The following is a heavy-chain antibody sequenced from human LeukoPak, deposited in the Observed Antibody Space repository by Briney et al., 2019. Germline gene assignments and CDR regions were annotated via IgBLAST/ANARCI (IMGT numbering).Heavy chain of an antibody. D-gene: IGHD1/OR15-1a*01. J-gene: IGHJ4*02. Sequence: NPSETLSLTCTVSGGSISSSSYYWGWIRQPPGKGLEWIGSIYYSGSTYYNPSLKSRVTISVDTSKNQFSLKLSSVTAADTAVYYCARHSRGTIDYWGQGTLVTVSS. CDR2: IYYSGST. V-gene: IGHV4-39*01. CDR3: ARHSRGTIDY. CDR1: GGSISSSSYY.